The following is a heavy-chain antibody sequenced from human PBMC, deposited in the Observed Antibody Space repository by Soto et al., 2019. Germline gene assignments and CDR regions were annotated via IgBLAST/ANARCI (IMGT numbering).Heavy chain of an antibody. CDR2: IYYSEST. CDR1: GGSISSYY. D-gene: IGHD6-19*01. CDR3: ARAVEMYASGWYYFDY. Sequence: QVQLQESGPGLVKPSETLSLTCTVSGGSISSYYWSWIRQPPGKGLEWIGFIYYSESTNYNPSLQSRVTISVDTSKNQFSPRLTSVTAADTAVYYCARAVEMYASGWYYFDYWGQGTLVTVSS. V-gene: IGHV4-59*01. J-gene: IGHJ4*02.